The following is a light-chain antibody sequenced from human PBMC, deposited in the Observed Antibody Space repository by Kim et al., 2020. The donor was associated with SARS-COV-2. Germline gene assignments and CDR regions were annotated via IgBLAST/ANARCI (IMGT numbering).Light chain of an antibody. J-gene: IGLJ2*01. CDR1: SFNIGAGFN. CDR2: DND. V-gene: IGLV1-40*01. CDR3: QSYDVSLGGFVI. Sequence: QSVLTQPPSVSGAAGQRVTISCTGSSFNIGAGFNVHWYQQLPGTAPKLLISDNDNRPSGIPDRFSTSKSGTSASLAITGLQAEDEADYYCQSYDVSLGGFVIFGGGTQLTVL.